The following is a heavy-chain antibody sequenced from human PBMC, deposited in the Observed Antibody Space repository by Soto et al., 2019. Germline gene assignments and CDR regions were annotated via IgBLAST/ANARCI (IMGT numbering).Heavy chain of an antibody. CDR2: IHHSGTT. CDR1: GDPIGSGDFY. Sequence: QVLLQESGPGLVKASQTLSLDCSVSGDPIGSGDFYWTWIRQTPERGLEWIGHIHHSGTTSYNPSLGNRISISMDTSRNVFSLILTSVGVTDAAVYFCARDLLVFDTSGFHFWGHGILVSV. D-gene: IGHD3-9*01. J-gene: IGHJ4*01. V-gene: IGHV4-30-4*01. CDR3: ARDLLVFDTSGFHF.